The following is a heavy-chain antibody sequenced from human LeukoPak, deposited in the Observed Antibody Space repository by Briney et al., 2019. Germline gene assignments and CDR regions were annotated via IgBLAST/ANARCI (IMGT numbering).Heavy chain of an antibody. Sequence: SETLSLTCTVSSDSISNFHWSWIRQPAGKGLEWIGRIFTSGSTNFNPSLKSRVTMSIDTSKNQFSLKLSSVTAADTAVYYCARDRQTFYDYVGGNYRFYFDYWGQGTLVTVSS. D-gene: IGHD3-16*02. J-gene: IGHJ4*02. CDR2: IFTSGST. CDR1: SDSISNFH. CDR3: ARDRQTFYDYVGGNYRFYFDY. V-gene: IGHV4-4*07.